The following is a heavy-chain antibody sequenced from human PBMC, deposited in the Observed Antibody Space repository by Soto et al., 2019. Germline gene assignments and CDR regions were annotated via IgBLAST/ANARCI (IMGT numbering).Heavy chain of an antibody. J-gene: IGHJ6*02. CDR3: ARDRIVVVPAAIPLHFYHGMDV. CDR2: VHYTGST. V-gene: IGHV4-59*01. CDR1: GDSITNYY. D-gene: IGHD2-2*01. Sequence: SETLSLTCTVSGDSITNYYWTWIRQPPGKGLEWMGCVHYTGSTNYNPSLKSRVTISVDTSKNQFSLKLASVTAADTAVYYCARDRIVVVPAAIPLHFYHGMDVWGQGTTVTVSS.